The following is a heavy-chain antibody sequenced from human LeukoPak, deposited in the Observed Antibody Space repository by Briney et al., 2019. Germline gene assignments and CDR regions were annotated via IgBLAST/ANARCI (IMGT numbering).Heavy chain of an antibody. CDR3: ARAGGSTVSHSDY. CDR1: GFTFSSYS. CDR2: ISSSTSYI. J-gene: IGHJ4*02. D-gene: IGHD4-17*01. V-gene: IGHV3-21*01. Sequence: GGSLRLSCAASGFTFSSYSMNWIRQAPGKGLEWVSSISSSTSYIYYADSVKGRFTISKDNAKNSLYLQMNSLRAEDTAVHYCARAGGSTVSHSDYWGQGTLVTVSS.